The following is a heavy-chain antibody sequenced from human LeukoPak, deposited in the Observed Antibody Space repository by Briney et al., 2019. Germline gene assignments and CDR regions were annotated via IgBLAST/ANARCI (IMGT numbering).Heavy chain of an antibody. D-gene: IGHD3-16*01. CDR3: AKDDDWGRFNH. CDR2: ISPRGDIT. Sequence: GGSLRLSCAASGFSFRSHGMNWVRQAPGKGLEWVSGISPRGDITYYKDSVRGRFTISRDNFKNTASLQLNSLRAEDTAMYYCAKDDDWGRFNHWGQGTLVTVSS. J-gene: IGHJ1*01. V-gene: IGHV3-23*01. CDR1: GFSFRSHG.